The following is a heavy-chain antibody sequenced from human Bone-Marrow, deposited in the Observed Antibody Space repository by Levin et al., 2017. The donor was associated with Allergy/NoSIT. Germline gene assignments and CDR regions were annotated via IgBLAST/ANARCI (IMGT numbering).Heavy chain of an antibody. CDR1: GFTFSRHA. D-gene: IGHD2-15*01. CDR3: VKEYCSGGSGSLLDY. J-gene: IGHJ4*02. CDR2: ISSDGRNT. V-gene: IGHV3-64D*08. Sequence: GGSLRLSCSASGFTFSRHAIHWVRQAPGKGLEYVSAISSDGRNTYYADSVKGRFTISRDNSKNTLYLQMSSLRAEDTAVYYCVKEYCSGGSGSLLDYWGPGTLVTVSS.